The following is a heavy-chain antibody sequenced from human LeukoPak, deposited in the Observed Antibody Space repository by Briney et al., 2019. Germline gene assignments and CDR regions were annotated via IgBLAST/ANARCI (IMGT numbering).Heavy chain of an antibody. Sequence: GGSLRLSCAASGFTFSSYAMHWVRQAPGKGLEWVALISFDGSNKYYADSVKGRFTISRDNSKNTLYLQMNSLRAEDTAIYYCAREQKAYSNYPNYDYWGQGTLVTVSS. J-gene: IGHJ4*02. CDR1: GFTFSSYA. V-gene: IGHV3-30*04. CDR3: AREQKAYSNYPNYDY. D-gene: IGHD4-11*01. CDR2: ISFDGSNK.